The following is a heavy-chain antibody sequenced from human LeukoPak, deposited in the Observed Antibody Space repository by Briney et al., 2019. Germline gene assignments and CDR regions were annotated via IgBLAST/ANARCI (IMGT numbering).Heavy chain of an antibody. D-gene: IGHD6-19*01. CDR1: GYSFTSYW. J-gene: IGHJ3*02. CDR3: ARLGNSSGWIPDAFDI. Sequence: GETLKISCKGSGYSFTSYWIGWVRQMPGKGLEWMGIIYPGDSDTRYSPSFQGQVTILADKSISTAYLQRSSLKASDTAMYYCARLGNSSGWIPDAFDIWGQGTMVTVSS. CDR2: IYPGDSDT. V-gene: IGHV5-51*01.